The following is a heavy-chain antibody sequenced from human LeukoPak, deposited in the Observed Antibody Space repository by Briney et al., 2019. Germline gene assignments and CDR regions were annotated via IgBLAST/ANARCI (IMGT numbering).Heavy chain of an antibody. Sequence: ASVKVSCQASGYTFTGYYMHWVRQAPGQGLEWMGWINPNSGGTNYAQKFQGRVTMTRDTSISTAYMELSRLRSDDTAVYYCARKLYCSSTSCYRVLDYWGQGTLVTVSS. CDR3: ARKLYCSSTSCYRVLDY. J-gene: IGHJ4*02. CDR1: GYTFTGYY. D-gene: IGHD2-2*01. V-gene: IGHV1-2*02. CDR2: INPNSGGT.